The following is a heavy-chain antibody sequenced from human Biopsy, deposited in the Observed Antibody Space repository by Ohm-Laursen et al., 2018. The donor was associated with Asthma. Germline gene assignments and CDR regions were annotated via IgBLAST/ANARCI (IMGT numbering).Heavy chain of an antibody. CDR2: ISVYNGNT. D-gene: IGHD3-10*01. CDR3: ARAVDYSHYYGIDV. J-gene: IGHJ6*02. CDR1: GYTFNSAG. Sequence: GASVKVSCKTSGYTFNSAGITWVRQAPGQGLEWMGWISVYNGNTKVAQKLQDRVTMITDTSTSTAYMDLRSLRSDDTAVYFCARAVDYSHYYGIDVWGQGTTVIVS. V-gene: IGHV1-18*01.